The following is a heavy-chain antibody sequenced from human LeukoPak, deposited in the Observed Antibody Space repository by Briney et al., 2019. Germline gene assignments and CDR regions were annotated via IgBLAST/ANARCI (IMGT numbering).Heavy chain of an antibody. D-gene: IGHD1-26*01. J-gene: IGHJ3*02. CDR1: GFTFSSYA. CDR2: ISGSGGST. Sequence: GGSLRLSCAASGFTFSSYAMSWVRQAPGKGLEWVSAISGSGGSTYYADSVKGRFTISRDNSKNTLYLQMSSLRAEDTALYYCAKDLLTAGGGLDAFDIWGQGTTVTVSS. CDR3: AKDLLTAGGGLDAFDI. V-gene: IGHV3-23*01.